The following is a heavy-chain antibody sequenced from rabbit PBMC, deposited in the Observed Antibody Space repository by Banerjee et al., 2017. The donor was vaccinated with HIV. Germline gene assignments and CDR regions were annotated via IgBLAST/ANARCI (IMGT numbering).Heavy chain of an antibody. D-gene: IGHD8-1*01. Sequence: QEQLEESGGDLVKPEGSLTLTCTASGFSFSSSYWVCWVRQAPGKGLEWIACIYAGSSGSTYYASWTKGRFTISRTSSTTVTLQMTSLTAADTATYFCARDDAGTGSGYFFNLWGPGTLVTVS. CDR3: ARDDAGTGSGYFFNL. V-gene: IGHV1S45*01. J-gene: IGHJ4*01. CDR1: GFSFSSSYW. CDR2: IYAGSSGST.